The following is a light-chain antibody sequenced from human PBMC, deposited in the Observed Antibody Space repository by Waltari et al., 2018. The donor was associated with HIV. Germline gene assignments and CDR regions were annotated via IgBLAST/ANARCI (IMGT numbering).Light chain of an antibody. CDR2: DTS. Sequence: EIVMTQSPVTVSVSPGERATLSCRASQSVSSRLAWYQQKPGQAPRLLIYDTSTRAIGIPARFSGSGSGTEFTLTISSLQSEDLAVYYCQQYSHWPPMTFGQATKVEIK. CDR3: QQYSHWPPMT. J-gene: IGKJ1*01. CDR1: QSVSSR. V-gene: IGKV3-15*01.